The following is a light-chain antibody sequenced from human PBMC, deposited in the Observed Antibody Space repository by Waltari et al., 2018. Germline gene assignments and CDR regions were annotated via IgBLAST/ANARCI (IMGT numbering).Light chain of an antibody. CDR2: DVY. J-gene: IGLJ3*02. V-gene: IGLV2-23*02. CDR3: SSYAGSAISV. Sequence: QSALTQTATVSGSPGQSITISCSGTGSDIGNYNLVSWYQQHPGKAPTLIIYDVYKRPSGVSNRFSGSKSGNTAFLAISGLQTADEADYYCSSYAGSAISVFGGGTKLTVL. CDR1: GSDIGNYNL.